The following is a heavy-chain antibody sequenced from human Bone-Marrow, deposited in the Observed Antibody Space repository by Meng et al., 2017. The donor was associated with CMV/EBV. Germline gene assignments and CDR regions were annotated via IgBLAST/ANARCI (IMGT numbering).Heavy chain of an antibody. Sequence: LSLTCAASGFTFTSYAMSWVRQAPWKGLGWVSAISGTGGSTYYAAPVKGRFTISRDNSKNTLYLQMNSLRAEDTAVYYGAEVWGGYCSGISCYSPCYDYWMDVWGQGTTVTVSS. D-gene: IGHD2-15*01. CDR3: AEVWGGYCSGISCYSPCYDYWMDV. V-gene: IGHV3-23*01. CDR2: ISGTGGST. J-gene: IGHJ6*02. CDR1: GFTFTSYA.